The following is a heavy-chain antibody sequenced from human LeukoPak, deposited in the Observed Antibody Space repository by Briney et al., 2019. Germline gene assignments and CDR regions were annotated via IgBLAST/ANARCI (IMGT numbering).Heavy chain of an antibody. J-gene: IGHJ6*04. V-gene: IGHV1-69*13. CDR3: ASSLLWFGELSHGMDV. CDR2: IIPIFGTA. D-gene: IGHD3-10*01. Sequence: ASVKVSCKASGGTFSSYAISWVRQAPGQGLEWMGGIIPIFGTANYAQKLQGRVTITADESTSTAYMELSSLRSEDTAVYYCASSLLWFGELSHGMDVWGKGTRSPSPQ. CDR1: GGTFSSYA.